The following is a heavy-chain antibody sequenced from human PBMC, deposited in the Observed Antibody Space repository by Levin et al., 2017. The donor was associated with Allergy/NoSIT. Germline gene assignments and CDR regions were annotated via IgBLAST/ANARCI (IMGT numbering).Heavy chain of an antibody. CDR1: GRTFDSYS. CDR3: ARVHIAGSGTSPFDS. J-gene: IGHJ4*02. V-gene: IGHV1-69*06. CDR2: ITPIFGTS. D-gene: IGHD6-19*01. Sequence: KISCKASGRTFDSYSINWVRQAPGQGLEWMGGITPIFGTSNYAQNFQGIVTITADTSTNTIYMELSSLRSEDTALYYCARVHIAGSGTSPFDSWGQGTLVTVSS.